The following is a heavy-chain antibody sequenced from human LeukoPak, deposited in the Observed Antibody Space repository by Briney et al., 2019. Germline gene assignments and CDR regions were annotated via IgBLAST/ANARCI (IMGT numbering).Heavy chain of an antibody. CDR3: ARTPCSGGSCSGGDAFDI. CDR2: IYTPGRT. V-gene: IGHV4-4*07. Sequence: SETLSLTCTVSGDSIRNFYWSWIRQPARKGLEWIGRIYTPGRTSYSPSLKSRVTMSEDTSKNQFSLELRSVTAADTAVYYCARTPCSGGSCSGGDAFDIWGQGTMVIVSS. J-gene: IGHJ3*02. D-gene: IGHD2-15*01. CDR1: GDSIRNFY.